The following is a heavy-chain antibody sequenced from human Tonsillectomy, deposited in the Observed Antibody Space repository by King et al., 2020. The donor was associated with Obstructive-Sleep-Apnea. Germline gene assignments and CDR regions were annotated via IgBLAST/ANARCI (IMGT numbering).Heavy chain of an antibody. Sequence: QLVQSGAEVKKPGASVKVSCKASGYTFTSYDINWVRQATGQGLEWMGWMNPNSGNTGYAQKFQGRVTKTSNTSISTAYMELSSLKSEDTAVYYCARGDSLVRGVYGSWGQGTLVAVSS. CDR1: GYTFTSYD. J-gene: IGHJ5*02. CDR3: ARGDSLVRGVYGS. D-gene: IGHD3-10*01. CDR2: MNPNSGNT. V-gene: IGHV1-8*01.